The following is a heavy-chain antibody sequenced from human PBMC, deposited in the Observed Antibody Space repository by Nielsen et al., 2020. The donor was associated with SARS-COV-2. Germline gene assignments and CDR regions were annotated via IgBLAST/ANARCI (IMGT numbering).Heavy chain of an antibody. Sequence: VRQAPGKGLEWVGRIKSKTDGGTTDYAAPVKGRFTISRDDSKNTLYLQMNSLKTEDTAVYYCTTDGCSSTSCYTGHYYYMDVWGKGTTVTVSS. V-gene: IGHV3-15*01. J-gene: IGHJ6*03. D-gene: IGHD2-2*02. CDR2: IKSKTDGGTT. CDR3: TTDGCSSTSCYTGHYYYMDV.